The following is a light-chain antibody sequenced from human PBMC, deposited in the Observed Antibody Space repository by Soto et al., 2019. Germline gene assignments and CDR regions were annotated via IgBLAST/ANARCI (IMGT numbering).Light chain of an antibody. Sequence: EIVLTQSPGTLSLSPGERATLSCRASQSVSSSYLAWYQQKPGQAPRLRIYDASSRATGIPDRFSGSGSGTDFTLTISRLEPEDFAVYSCQQYGSSPETFGQGTKVEIK. CDR3: QQYGSSPET. V-gene: IGKV3-20*01. CDR2: DAS. J-gene: IGKJ1*01. CDR1: QSVSSSY.